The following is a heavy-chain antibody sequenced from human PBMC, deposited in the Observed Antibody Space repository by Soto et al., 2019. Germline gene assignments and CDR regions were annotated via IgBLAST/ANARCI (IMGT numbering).Heavy chain of an antibody. CDR1: GFTFSSYA. J-gene: IGHJ2*01. D-gene: IGHD2-15*01. V-gene: IGHV3-23*01. CDR3: AKAGPYCSGGSCYWYFDL. Sequence: EVQLLESGGGLVQPGGSLRLSCAASGFTFSSYAMSWVRQAPGKGLEWVSAISGSGGSTYYADSVKGRFTISRDNSKNTLYQQMNSLRAEDTAVYYCAKAGPYCSGGSCYWYFDLWGRGTLVTVSS. CDR2: ISGSGGST.